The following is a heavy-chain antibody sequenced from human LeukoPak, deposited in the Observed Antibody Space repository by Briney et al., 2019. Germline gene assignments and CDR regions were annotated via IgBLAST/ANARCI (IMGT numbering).Heavy chain of an antibody. CDR3: ARGPNYVWGSYRYFDY. CDR1: GASISSGDYY. CDR2: IYYSGST. Sequence: SGTLSLTCTVSGASISSGDYYWSWIRQSPGKGLEWIGYIYYSGSTSYNPSLKSRVTISVDTSKNHFSLRLTSVTAADTAVYYCARGPNYVWGSYRYFDYWGQGTLVTVSS. J-gene: IGHJ4*02. D-gene: IGHD3-16*02. V-gene: IGHV4-30-4*01.